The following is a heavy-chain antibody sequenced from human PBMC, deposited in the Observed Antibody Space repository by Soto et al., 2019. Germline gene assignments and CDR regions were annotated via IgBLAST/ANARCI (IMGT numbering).Heavy chain of an antibody. CDR3: AKQYYDMLTGYYPPPQVGAFDI. D-gene: IGHD3-9*01. CDR1: VFTFSSYA. V-gene: IGHV3-23*01. CDR2: ISGSGGST. J-gene: IGHJ3*02. Sequence: EVQLLESGGGLVQPGGSLRLSCAASVFTFSSYAMSWVRQAPGKGREWVSAISGSGGSTYYADSVKGRFTISRDNSKNTLDLQMNRLRAEDTGVYYFAKQYYDMLTGYYPPPQVGAFDIWCQGKMVTVSA.